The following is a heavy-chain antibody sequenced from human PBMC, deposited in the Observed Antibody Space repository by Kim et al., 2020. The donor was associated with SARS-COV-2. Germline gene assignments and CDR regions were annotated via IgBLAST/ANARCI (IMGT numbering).Heavy chain of an antibody. CDR2: IYTSGST. D-gene: IGHD2-2*01. CDR1: GGSISSYY. Sequence: SETLSLTCTVSGGSISSYYWSWIRQPAGKGLEWIGRIYTSGSTNYNPSLKSRVTMSVDTSKNQFSLKLSSVTAADTAVYYCARVRRGPAARFGGAFDYWGQGTLVTVSS. V-gene: IGHV4-4*07. CDR3: ARVRRGPAARFGGAFDY. J-gene: IGHJ4*02.